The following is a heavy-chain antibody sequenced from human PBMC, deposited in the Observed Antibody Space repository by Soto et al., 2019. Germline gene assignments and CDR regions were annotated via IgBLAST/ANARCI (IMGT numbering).Heavy chain of an antibody. CDR3: ARACSGGSCGNNWFDP. D-gene: IGHD2-15*01. CDR2: ISGYNGDT. J-gene: IGHJ5*02. Sequence: ASVKVSCKASGYTFTRYGISWVRQAPGQGLEWMGWISGYNGDTNYAQKFQDRVSMTIDTSTGTAYMELRSLRSDDTAVYYCARACSGGSCGNNWFDPWGQGTLVTVSS. V-gene: IGHV1-18*01. CDR1: GYTFTRYG.